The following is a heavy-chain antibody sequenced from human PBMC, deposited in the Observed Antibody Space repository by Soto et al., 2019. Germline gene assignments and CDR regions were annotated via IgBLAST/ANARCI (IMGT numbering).Heavy chain of an antibody. CDR3: AKDVGSYYYDTSAYHYDY. Sequence: PGGSLRLSYVASGFIFEDYAMNWVRQGPGKGLEWVSGISWNSGTIGYADAVKGRFTISRDNAKNSLHLQMNSLRAEDTALYYCAKDVGSYYYDTSAYHYDYWGRGTQVTVSS. D-gene: IGHD3-22*01. V-gene: IGHV3-9*01. J-gene: IGHJ4*02. CDR2: ISWNSGTI. CDR1: GFIFEDYA.